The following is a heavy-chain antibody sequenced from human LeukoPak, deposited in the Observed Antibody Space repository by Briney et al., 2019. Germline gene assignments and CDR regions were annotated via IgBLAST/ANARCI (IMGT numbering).Heavy chain of an antibody. CDR2: ILYDGSNK. CDR1: GFTFSSYA. D-gene: IGHD7-27*01. V-gene: IGHV3-30-3*01. CDR3: ARDNWGPFDY. Sequence: GGSLRLSCAASGFTFSSYAMHWVRQAPGKGLEWVAVILYDGSNKYYADSVKGRFTISRDNSKNTLYLQMNSLRAEDTAVYYCARDNWGPFDYWGQGTLVTVSS. J-gene: IGHJ4*02.